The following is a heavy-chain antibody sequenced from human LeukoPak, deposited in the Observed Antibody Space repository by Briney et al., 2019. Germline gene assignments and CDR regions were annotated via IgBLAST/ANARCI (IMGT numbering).Heavy chain of an antibody. Sequence: PGGSLRLSCVASGFTFNDHGMHWVRQAPGKGLEWLAVISYDGSNKYYADSVKGRFTIPRDNSKNTLYLQMNSLRAEDTAVYYCTTLAYCGGDCNWYFDLWGRGTLVTVSS. CDR1: GFTFNDHG. CDR2: ISYDGSNK. D-gene: IGHD2-21*02. J-gene: IGHJ2*01. V-gene: IGHV3-30*19. CDR3: TTLAYCGGDCNWYFDL.